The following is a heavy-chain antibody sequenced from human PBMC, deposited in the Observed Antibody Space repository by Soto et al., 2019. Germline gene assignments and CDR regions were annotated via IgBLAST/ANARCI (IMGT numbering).Heavy chain of an antibody. V-gene: IGHV3-23*01. CDR2: MNGAGTST. CDR3: ARGGADHYHYGMDV. Sequence: EVQLLESGGGLVQPGGSLRLSCAASGFTLTTYAMTWVRQPPGKGLEWVSSMNGAGTSTSYADSVTGRFTTSRDNSNNTLYLDMNSLRAEDTAVYYCARGGADHYHYGMDVWGQGTTVIVSS. D-gene: IGHD3-10*01. CDR1: GFTLTTYA. J-gene: IGHJ6*02.